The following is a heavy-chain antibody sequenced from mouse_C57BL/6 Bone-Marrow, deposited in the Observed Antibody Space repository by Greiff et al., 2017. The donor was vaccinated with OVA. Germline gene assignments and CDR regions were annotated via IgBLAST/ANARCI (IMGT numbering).Heavy chain of an antibody. Sequence: EVKLVESGGGLVQPGGSMKLSCAASGFTFSDAWMDWVRQSPEKGLERVAEIRNKANNHATYYAESVKGRFTISRDDSKSSVYLQMNSLRAEDTGIYYCTQGLWRWGQGTTLTVSS. J-gene: IGHJ2*01. D-gene: IGHD1-1*02. CDR1: GFTFSDAW. CDR2: IRNKANNHAT. CDR3: TQGLWR. V-gene: IGHV6-6*01.